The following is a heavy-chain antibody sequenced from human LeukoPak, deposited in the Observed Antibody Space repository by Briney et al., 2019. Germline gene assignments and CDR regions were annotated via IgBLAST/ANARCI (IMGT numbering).Heavy chain of an antibody. CDR3: AKTTTVTTFDY. CDR2: ISYDGSNK. D-gene: IGHD4-17*01. CDR1: GFTFSSYG. V-gene: IGHV3-30*18. Sequence: GGSLRLSCAASGFTFSSYGMHWVRQAPGKGLEWVAVISYDGSNKYYADSVKGRFTISRDNSKNTLYLQMNSLRAEDTAVYYCAKTTTVTTFDYWGQGTLVTVSS. J-gene: IGHJ4*02.